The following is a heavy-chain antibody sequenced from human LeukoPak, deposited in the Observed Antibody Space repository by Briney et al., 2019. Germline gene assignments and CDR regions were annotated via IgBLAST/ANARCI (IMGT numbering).Heavy chain of an antibody. Sequence: GGSLRLSCAASGFTFNTYGMHWVRQAPGKGLEWVAVIWSDGTHKYYSDSVKGRFTISRDNSKNTLYLEMNSLRVEDTVVYYRAKSNSQSQTTVGNWGQGTLVTVSS. J-gene: IGHJ4*02. D-gene: IGHD1-14*01. CDR1: GFTFNTYG. CDR3: AKSNSQSQTTVGN. CDR2: IWSDGTHK. V-gene: IGHV3-33*06.